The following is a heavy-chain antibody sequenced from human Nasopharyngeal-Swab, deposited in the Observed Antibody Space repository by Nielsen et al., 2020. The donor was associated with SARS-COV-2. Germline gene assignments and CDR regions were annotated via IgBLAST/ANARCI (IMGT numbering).Heavy chain of an antibody. CDR2: ISSSSSYI. D-gene: IGHD4-17*01. CDR1: GFTFSSYS. J-gene: IGHJ4*02. CDR3: ATPTVSNGDY. Sequence: GESLKISCAASGFTFSSYSMNWVRQAPGKGLEWVSSISSSSSYIYYADSVKGRLTISRDNAKNSLYLQMNSLRAEDTAVYYCATPTVSNGDYWGQGTLVTVSS. V-gene: IGHV3-21*01.